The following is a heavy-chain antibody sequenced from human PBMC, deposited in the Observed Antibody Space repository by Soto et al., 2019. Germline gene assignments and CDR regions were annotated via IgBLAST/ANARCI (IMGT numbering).Heavy chain of an antibody. CDR2: IWYDGSNK. CDR3: ARDREGWWSDP. V-gene: IGHV3-33*01. J-gene: IGHJ5*02. CDR1: GFTFSSYG. D-gene: IGHD1-26*01. Sequence: QVQLVESGGGVVQPGRSLRLSCAASGFTFSSYGMHWVRQAPGKGLEWGAVIWYDGSNKYYADSLKGRFTISRDNSKNTPYLQMNSLSAEDTAVYYCARDREGWWSDPWGQGTLVTVSS.